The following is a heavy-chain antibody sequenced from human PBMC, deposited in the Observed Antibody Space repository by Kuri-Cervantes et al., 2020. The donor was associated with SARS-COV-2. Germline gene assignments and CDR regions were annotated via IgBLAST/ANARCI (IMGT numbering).Heavy chain of an antibody. Sequence: SVKVSCKASGGTFSSYAISRVRQAPGQGLEWMGGIIPIFGTANYAQKFQGRVTITADESTSTAYMELSSLRSEDTAVYYCARAGVAGYSSGWNPYYYYGMDVWGQGTTVTVSS. CDR2: IIPIFGTA. V-gene: IGHV1-69*13. J-gene: IGHJ6*02. CDR1: GGTFSSYA. D-gene: IGHD6-19*01. CDR3: ARAGVAGYSSGWNPYYYYGMDV.